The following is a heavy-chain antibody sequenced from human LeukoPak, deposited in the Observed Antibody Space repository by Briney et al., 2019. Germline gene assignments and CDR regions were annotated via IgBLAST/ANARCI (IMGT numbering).Heavy chain of an antibody. D-gene: IGHD3-10*01. Sequence: SVKVSCKASGGTFSSYTINWVRQAPGQGLEWMGRIIPILGIANYAQKFQGRVTMTRDTSTSTVYMELSSLRSEDTAVYYCARDLWFGESIFDYWGQGTLVTVSS. CDR2: IIPILGIA. CDR1: GGTFSSYT. CDR3: ARDLWFGESIFDY. J-gene: IGHJ4*02. V-gene: IGHV1-69*04.